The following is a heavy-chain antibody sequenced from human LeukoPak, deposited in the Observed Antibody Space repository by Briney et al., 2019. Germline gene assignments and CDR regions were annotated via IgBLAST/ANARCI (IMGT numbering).Heavy chain of an antibody. D-gene: IGHD6-19*01. J-gene: IGHJ4*02. Sequence: GASVKVSCKPSGFSFPSFGISWVRQAPGQGLEWMGWISGSSGETNSAQKFQGRITLTTDTSTRTAYMELRSLRSDDTAVYYCARVLAGHPGYWGQGTLVTVSS. CDR3: ARVLAGHPGY. CDR2: ISGSSGET. V-gene: IGHV1-18*01. CDR1: GFSFPSFG.